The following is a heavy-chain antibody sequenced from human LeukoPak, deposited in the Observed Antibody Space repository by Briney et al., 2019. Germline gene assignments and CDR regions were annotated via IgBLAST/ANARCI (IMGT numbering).Heavy chain of an antibody. CDR1: GSPLTELS. CDR2: FDPEDGET. CDR3: ATAVAGTSVDY. V-gene: IGHV1-24*01. Sequence: GASVKVSCKVSGSPLTELSMHWVLQAPGKALEWMGGFDPEDGETIYAQKFQGRVTMTEDTSKDTAYMELSSLRSEDTAVYYCATAVAGTSVDYWGQGTLLTVSS. J-gene: IGHJ4*02. D-gene: IGHD6-19*01.